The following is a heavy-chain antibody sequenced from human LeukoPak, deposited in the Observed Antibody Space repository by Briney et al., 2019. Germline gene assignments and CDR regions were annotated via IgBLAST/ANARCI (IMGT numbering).Heavy chain of an antibody. CDR2: ISAYNGNT. CDR1: GYTFTSYG. CDR3: ARDGALMITFGEVIVNSPDYYYYGMDV. J-gene: IGHJ6*02. V-gene: IGHV1-18*01. D-gene: IGHD3-16*02. Sequence: ASVKVSCKASGYTFTSYGISWVRQAPGQGLEWMGWISAYNGNTNYAQKLQGRVTMTTDTSTGTAYMELRRLRSDDTAVYYCARDGALMITFGEVIVNSPDYYYYGMDVWGQGTTVTVSS.